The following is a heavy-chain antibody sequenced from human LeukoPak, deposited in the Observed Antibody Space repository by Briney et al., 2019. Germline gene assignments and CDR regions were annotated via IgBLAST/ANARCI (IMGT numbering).Heavy chain of an antibody. D-gene: IGHD2-2*01. Sequence: PSESLFLTCTDSGGSIGGGSYYWSWIRPPPGQDLDWIGYFYYSGSTYYNPCLKSRVTISVDTSKNQFSLKLSSVPAADTAVYYCARGNRVRYCSSTSCYRPLDYWGQGTLVTVYS. V-gene: IGHV4-30-4*08. CDR2: FYYSGST. J-gene: IGHJ4*02. CDR1: GGSIGGGSYY. CDR3: ARGNRVRYCSSTSCYRPLDY.